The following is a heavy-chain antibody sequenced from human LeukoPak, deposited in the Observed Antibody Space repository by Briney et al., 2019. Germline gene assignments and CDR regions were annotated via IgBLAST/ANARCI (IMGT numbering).Heavy chain of an antibody. CDR3: ARRIYSSGWDDAFDI. CDR1: GGTFSSYA. J-gene: IGHJ3*02. D-gene: IGHD6-19*01. V-gene: IGHV1-69*13. CDR2: IIPIFGTA. Sequence: SVKVSCKASGGTFSSYAISWVRQAPGQGLEWMGGIIPIFGTANYAQKFQGRVTITADESTSTAYMELSSLRSEDTAVYYCARRIYSSGWDDAFDIWGQGTMVTVSS.